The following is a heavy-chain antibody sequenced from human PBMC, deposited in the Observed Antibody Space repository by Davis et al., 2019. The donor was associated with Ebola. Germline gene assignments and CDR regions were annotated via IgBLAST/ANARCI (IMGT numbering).Heavy chain of an antibody. CDR1: GYYFTNYW. V-gene: IGHV5-51*01. Sequence: GESLKISCQVSGYYFTNYWIVWVRQMPGKALEWMGRIYPDDSDTRYSPSFQGQVTISVDRSISTAYLQWSSLKASDTAMYYCTRQGYYDSSRSFDIWGRGTLVTVSS. D-gene: IGHD3-22*01. J-gene: IGHJ2*01. CDR2: IYPDDSDT. CDR3: TRQGYYDSSRSFDI.